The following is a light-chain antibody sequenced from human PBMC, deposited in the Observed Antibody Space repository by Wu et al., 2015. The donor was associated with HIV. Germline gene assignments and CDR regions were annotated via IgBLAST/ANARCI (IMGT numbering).Light chain of an antibody. Sequence: EILLTQSPATLSLSPGERVTLSCRASETVGLSLAWYQQRPGQAPRPLIYDTSDRAPDVPARFTGGGSGTDFTLIISSLQPEDFAIYYCQQRGGWPLTFGGGTKVEIK. CDR3: QQRGGWPLT. V-gene: IGKV3-11*01. CDR2: DTS. CDR1: ETVGLS. J-gene: IGKJ4*01.